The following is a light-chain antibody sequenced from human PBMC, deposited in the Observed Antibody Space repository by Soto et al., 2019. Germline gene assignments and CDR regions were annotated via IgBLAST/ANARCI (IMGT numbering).Light chain of an antibody. CDR2: EVS. Sequence: QSALTQPPSASGSPGQSVTISCTGTSSDIGGYNSVSWYQQHPGKAPRLMIYEVSNRPSGVSNRFSGSKSGNTASLTISGLQAEDEADYYCSSYTSSSTPYVFGTGTKLTVL. V-gene: IGLV2-14*01. CDR1: SSDIGGYNS. J-gene: IGLJ1*01. CDR3: SSYTSSSTPYV.